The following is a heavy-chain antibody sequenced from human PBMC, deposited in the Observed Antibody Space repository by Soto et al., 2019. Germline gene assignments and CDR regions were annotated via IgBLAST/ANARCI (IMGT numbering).Heavy chain of an antibody. Sequence: QVQLVQSGAEVKKPGASVKVSCKASGYTFTSYGISWVRQAPGQGLEWMGWISAYNGNTNYAQKLQGRVTMTTDASTSTAYMELRSLRSDDTAVYYCARGLVVTAILWSVDDAFDIWGQGTMVTVSS. J-gene: IGHJ3*02. V-gene: IGHV1-18*01. CDR2: ISAYNGNT. CDR1: GYTFTSYG. CDR3: ARGLVVTAILWSVDDAFDI. D-gene: IGHD2-21*02.